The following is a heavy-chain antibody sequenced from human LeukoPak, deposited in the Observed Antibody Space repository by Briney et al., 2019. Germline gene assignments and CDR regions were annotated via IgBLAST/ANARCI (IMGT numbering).Heavy chain of an antibody. CDR3: ARVWFGESLLQYYFDY. CDR2: IYHTGST. Sequence: SETLSLTCTVSGYSISSGFYWGWIRQPPGKGLEWIGSIYHTGSTYSNPSLKSRVTISVDTSKNQFSLKLSSVTAADTAVYYCARVWFGESLLQYYFDYWGQGTLVTVSS. V-gene: IGHV4-38-2*02. D-gene: IGHD3-10*01. J-gene: IGHJ4*02. CDR1: GYSISSGFY.